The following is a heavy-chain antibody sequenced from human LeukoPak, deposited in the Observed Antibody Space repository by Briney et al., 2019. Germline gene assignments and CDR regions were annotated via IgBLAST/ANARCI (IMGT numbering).Heavy chain of an antibody. Sequence: GGPLRLSCAAFGFPFHDYAMPWVRKAPGKGLEWVSLFSGDGRSTYYARSVKGRFTISRDNSKTSLYLQMNRLRSEDTAVYYCTKDIGNYDYYGMDVWGQGTTVTVSS. V-gene: IGHV3-43*02. CDR2: FSGDGRST. CDR1: GFPFHDYA. CDR3: TKDIGNYDYYGMDV. J-gene: IGHJ6*02.